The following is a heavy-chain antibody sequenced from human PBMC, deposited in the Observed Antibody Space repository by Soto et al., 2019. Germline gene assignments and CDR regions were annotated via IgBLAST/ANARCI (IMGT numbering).Heavy chain of an antibody. CDR2: INPSGGST. V-gene: IGHV1-46*01. J-gene: IGHJ4*02. CDR3: ARDRTDSSGYYYFDY. Sequence: ASVKVSCKASGYTFTSYYMHWVRQAPGQGLEWMGIINPSGGSTSYAQKFQGRVTMTGDTSTSTVYMELSSLRSEDTAVYYCARDRTDSSGYYYFDYWGQGTLVTVSS. D-gene: IGHD3-22*01. CDR1: GYTFTSYY.